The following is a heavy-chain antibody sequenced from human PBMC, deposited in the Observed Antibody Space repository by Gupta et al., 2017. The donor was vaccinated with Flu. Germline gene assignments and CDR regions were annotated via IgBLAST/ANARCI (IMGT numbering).Heavy chain of an antibody. CDR1: GFTFSTYD. Sequence: VPLLEAGGGWVQPGGARGRSCAASGFTFSTYDMKWDLRAPGQGQEAVQAITGSGGTTYYADAGKGRVTMSRDNSKNTLDLQMNSLRAEDTAVDYCAKATTYFSYGIDYWGQGTLVTVSS. CDR2: ITGSGGTT. V-gene: IGHV3-23*01. D-gene: IGHD2/OR15-2a*01. CDR3: AKATTYFSYGIDY. J-gene: IGHJ4*02.